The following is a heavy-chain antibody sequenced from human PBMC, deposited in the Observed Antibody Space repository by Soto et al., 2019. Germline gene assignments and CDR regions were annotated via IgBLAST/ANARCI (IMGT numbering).Heavy chain of an antibody. CDR1: GFTFSSYG. J-gene: IGHJ6*02. CDR2: ILYDGKKK. CDR3: AKDEVLVEVVARDYYGMDV. Sequence: QVQLVESGGGVVQPGRSLRLSCAASGFTFSSYGMHWVRQAPGKGLEWVALILYDGKKKYYADSVKGRFTISRDNSKNTLYLQMNSLRAEDTAVYYCAKDEVLVEVVARDYYGMDVWGQGNTVTVSS. V-gene: IGHV3-30*18. D-gene: IGHD2-15*01.